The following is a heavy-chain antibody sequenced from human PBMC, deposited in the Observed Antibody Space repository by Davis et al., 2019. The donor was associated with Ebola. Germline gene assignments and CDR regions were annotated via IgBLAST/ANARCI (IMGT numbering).Heavy chain of an antibody. J-gene: IGHJ4*02. D-gene: IGHD6-19*01. CDR3: AREHSSGWYEVVY. Sequence: GESLKISCAASGFTVSSNHMSWVRQAPGKGLEWVSSIYITGSTYYADSVKGRFTISRDNAKNSLYLQMNSLRAEDTAVYYCAREHSSGWYEVVYWGQGTLVTVSS. CDR2: IYITGST. CDR1: GFTVSSNH. V-gene: IGHV3-66*01.